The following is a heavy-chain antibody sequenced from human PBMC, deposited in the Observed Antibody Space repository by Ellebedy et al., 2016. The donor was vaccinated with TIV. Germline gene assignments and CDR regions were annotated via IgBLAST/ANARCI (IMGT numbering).Heavy chain of an antibody. D-gene: IGHD6-19*01. J-gene: IGHJ6*02. V-gene: IGHV3-11*01. CDR3: ARIGSGRSFYGMDV. Sequence: GGSLRLSXAASGFSSSDYYMSWIRQAPGKGLEWVSYISDSGSMTHYADSVKGRFTISRDNSKNSLYLQMNNLRAEDTVVYYCARIGSGRSFYGMDVWGQGTTVTVSS. CDR2: ISDSGSMT. CDR1: GFSSSDYY.